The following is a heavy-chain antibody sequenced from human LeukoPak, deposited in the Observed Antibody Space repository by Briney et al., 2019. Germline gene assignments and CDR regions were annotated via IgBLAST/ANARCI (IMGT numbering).Heavy chain of an antibody. D-gene: IGHD6-19*01. CDR1: GGTFSSYA. Sequence: SVKVSCKASGGTFSSYAISWVRQAPGQGLEWMGGIIPIFGTANYAQKFQGRVTITADESTSTAYMELSSLRSEDTAVYYCARGEAGTPPWYYGMDVGGQGTTVSVSS. V-gene: IGHV1-69*13. J-gene: IGHJ6*02. CDR2: IIPIFGTA. CDR3: ARGEAGTPPWYYGMDV.